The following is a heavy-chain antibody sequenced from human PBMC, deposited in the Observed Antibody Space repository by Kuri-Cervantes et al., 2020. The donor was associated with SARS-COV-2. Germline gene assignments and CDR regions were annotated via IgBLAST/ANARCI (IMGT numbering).Heavy chain of an antibody. CDR3: ARDLGVAPDF. V-gene: IGHV3-23*01. CDR1: GFTFSSYA. Sequence: GGSLRLSCAASGFTFSSYAMSWVRQAPGKGLEWVSCIKGGSGTTYYAASVKGRFTVSRDNAKNTLYLLMSSRRVEDTAMYYCARDLGVAPDFWGQGTQVTVSS. J-gene: IGHJ4*02. D-gene: IGHD3-16*01. CDR2: IKGGSGTT.